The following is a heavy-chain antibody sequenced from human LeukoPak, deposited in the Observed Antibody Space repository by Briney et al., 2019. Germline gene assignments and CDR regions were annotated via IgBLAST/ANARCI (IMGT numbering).Heavy chain of an antibody. CDR1: GFTFSSYA. D-gene: IGHD2-2*01. J-gene: IGHJ6*03. CDR2: ISGSGGST. CDR3: AKEGCSSTSCYLGWGYYYYYYMDV. Sequence: GGSLRLSCAASGFTFSSYAMSWVRQAPGKGLEWVSAISGSGGSTYYADSVKGRFTISRDNSKNTLYLQMNSLRAEDTAVYYCAKEGCSSTSCYLGWGYYYYYYMDVWGKGTTVTVSS. V-gene: IGHV3-23*01.